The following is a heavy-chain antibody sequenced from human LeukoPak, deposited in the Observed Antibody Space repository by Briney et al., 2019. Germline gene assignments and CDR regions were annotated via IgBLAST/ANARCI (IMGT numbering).Heavy chain of an antibody. CDR2: IYYSGSA. Sequence: PSETLSLTCTVSGGSISSYYWSWIRQAPGKGLEWIGYIYYSGSANYNPSLKSRVTISVDTSKNQFSLKLNPVTAADTAVYYCARQWGSGYLYYFDYWGQGTLVTVSS. J-gene: IGHJ4*02. CDR1: GGSISSYY. V-gene: IGHV4-59*08. D-gene: IGHD5-12*01. CDR3: ARQWGSGYLYYFDY.